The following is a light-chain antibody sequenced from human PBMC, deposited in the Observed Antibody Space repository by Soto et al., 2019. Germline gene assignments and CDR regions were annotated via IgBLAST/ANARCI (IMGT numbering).Light chain of an antibody. CDR3: QHYNSHSAHA. CDR1: QTISNW. J-gene: IGKJ4*01. Sequence: DIQMTQSPSTLSASVGDTVTITCRASQTISNWLAWYQQKPGKPPRLLIYDASRSQTGVPSRFSGIGSGTEFTLTITSLQPDDVATYYCQHYNSHSAHAFGGGSKVELK. V-gene: IGKV1-5*01. CDR2: DAS.